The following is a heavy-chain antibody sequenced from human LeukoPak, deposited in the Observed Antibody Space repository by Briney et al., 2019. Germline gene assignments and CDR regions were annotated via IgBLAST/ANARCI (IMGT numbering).Heavy chain of an antibody. Sequence: PGGSLRLSCAASGFTFSSYGMHRVRQAPGKGLEWVAVIWYDGSNKYYADSVKGRFTISRDNSKNTLYLQMNSLRAEDTAVYYCAKEPIQYYDFWSGPSEFDYWGQGTLVTVSS. V-gene: IGHV3-33*06. D-gene: IGHD3-3*01. CDR2: IWYDGSNK. J-gene: IGHJ4*02. CDR1: GFTFSSYG. CDR3: AKEPIQYYDFWSGPSEFDY.